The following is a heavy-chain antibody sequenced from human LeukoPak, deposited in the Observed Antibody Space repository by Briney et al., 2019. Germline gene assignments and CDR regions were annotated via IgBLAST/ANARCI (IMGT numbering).Heavy chain of an antibody. Sequence: ASVKVSCKASGYTFTSYGISWVRQAPGQGLEWMGWISAYNGNTNYAQKLQGRVTMTTDTSTSTAYMELRSLRSDDTAVYYCARENMGDSSGYYSYYFDYWGQGTLVTVSS. CDR1: GYTFTSYG. D-gene: IGHD3-22*01. V-gene: IGHV1-18*01. CDR3: ARENMGDSSGYYSYYFDY. J-gene: IGHJ4*02. CDR2: ISAYNGNT.